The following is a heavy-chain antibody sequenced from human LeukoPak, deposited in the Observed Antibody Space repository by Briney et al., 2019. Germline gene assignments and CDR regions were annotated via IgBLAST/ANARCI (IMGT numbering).Heavy chain of an antibody. CDR1: GGSISDYY. CDR3: ARTRGLYYYGSGSYYFDY. V-gene: IGHV4-59*01. J-gene: IGHJ4*02. CDR2: IYYSGST. D-gene: IGHD3-10*01. Sequence: PSETLSFTCTVSGGSISDYYWSWIRQPPGKGLEWIGYIYYSGSTNYNPSLKSRVTISVDTSKNQFSLKLSSVTAADTAVYYCARTRGLYYYGSGSYYFDYWGQGTLVTVSS.